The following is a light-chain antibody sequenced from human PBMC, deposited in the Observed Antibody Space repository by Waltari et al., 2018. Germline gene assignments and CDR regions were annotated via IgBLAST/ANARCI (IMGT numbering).Light chain of an antibody. CDR1: SSDVGGYNY. CDR2: DVS. Sequence: QSALTQPASVSGSPGQSIPISCTGTSSDVGGYNYVPWYQHHPGKAPKLMICDVSNRPSGVSNRFSGSKAGNTASLTSSGLQAEDEADYYCSSYTSSSTGVFGGGTKLTVL. CDR3: SSYTSSSTGV. J-gene: IGLJ3*02. V-gene: IGLV2-14*03.